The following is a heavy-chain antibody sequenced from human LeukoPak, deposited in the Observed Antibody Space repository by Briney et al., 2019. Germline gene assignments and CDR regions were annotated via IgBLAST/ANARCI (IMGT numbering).Heavy chain of an antibody. D-gene: IGHD6-13*01. CDR3: ARVGSSWSYYFDY. CDR2: MSPNSGNT. Sequence: ASVKVSCKASGYTFTSFDINWVRQATGQGLEWMGWMSPNSGNTGYAQKFQGRVTMTRNTSISTAYMELSSLRSEDTAVYYCARVGSSWSYYFDYWGQGTLVTVSS. J-gene: IGHJ4*02. V-gene: IGHV1-8*01. CDR1: GYTFTSFD.